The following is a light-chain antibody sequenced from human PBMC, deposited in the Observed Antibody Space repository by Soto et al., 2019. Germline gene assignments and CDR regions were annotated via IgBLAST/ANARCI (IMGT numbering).Light chain of an antibody. CDR3: QKYNSAPPLA. V-gene: IGKV1-27*01. CDR2: GAS. Sequence: DIQMTQSPSSLSASVGERVTITCRASQGISNFLAWYQQKPGKVPKLLMYGASTLQSGVPSRFSGSGSGTDFTLTISSLQPEDVATYYCQKYNSAPPLAFGQGTRLEIK. J-gene: IGKJ5*01. CDR1: QGISNF.